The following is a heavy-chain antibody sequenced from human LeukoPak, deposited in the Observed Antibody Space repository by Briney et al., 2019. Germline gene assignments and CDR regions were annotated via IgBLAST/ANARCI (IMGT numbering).Heavy chain of an antibody. CDR1: GGTFSSYA. CDR3: ARAGDYYDSSGYYYPYYFDY. V-gene: IGHV1-69*05. D-gene: IGHD3-22*01. J-gene: IGHJ4*02. CDR2: IIPIFGTA. Sequence: SVKVSCKASGGTFSSYAISWVRQAPGQGLEWMGGIIPIFGTANYAQKFQGRVTITTDESTSTAYMELSSLRSEDTAAYYCARAGDYYDSSGYYYPYYFDYWGQGTLVTVSS.